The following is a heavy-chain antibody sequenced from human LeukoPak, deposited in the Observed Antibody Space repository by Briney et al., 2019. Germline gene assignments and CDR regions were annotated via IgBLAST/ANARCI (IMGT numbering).Heavy chain of an antibody. CDR3: ARVYGPPGFSYFDY. V-gene: IGHV4-4*07. CDR1: GGSICSYY. Sequence: SETLSLTCTVSGGSICSYYWSWIRQPAGKGLEWIGRIYTSGSTNYNPSLKSRVTISVDTSKNQFSLKLSSVTAADTAMYYCARVYGPPGFSYFDYWGQGTLVTVSS. D-gene: IGHD3-10*01. J-gene: IGHJ4*02. CDR2: IYTSGST.